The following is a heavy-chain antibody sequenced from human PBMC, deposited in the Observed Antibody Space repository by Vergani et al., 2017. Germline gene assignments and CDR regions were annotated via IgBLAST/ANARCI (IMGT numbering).Heavy chain of an antibody. J-gene: IGHJ4*02. CDR1: GGSFSGYY. Sequence: QVQLQQLGAGLLKPSETLSLTCAVYGGSFSGYYWSWIRQPPGKGLEWIGEINHRGSTNYNPSLKSRVTISVDTSKNQFSLKLSSVTAADTAVYYCARGGRQWLGRTYFDYWGQGTLVTVSP. CDR2: INHRGST. V-gene: IGHV4-34*01. D-gene: IGHD6-19*01. CDR3: ARGGRQWLGRTYFDY.